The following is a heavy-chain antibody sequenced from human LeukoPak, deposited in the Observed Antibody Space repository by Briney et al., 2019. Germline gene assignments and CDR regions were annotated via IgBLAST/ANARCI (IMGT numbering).Heavy chain of an antibody. J-gene: IGHJ4*02. CDR2: IKQDGSQR. Sequence: GGSLRLSCTASGFTFSDYLMTWVRQAPGKGPEWVANIKQDGSQRYYVDSVRGRFTISRDNAKNSLFLQMTGLRAEDTAVYYCARRDASSSRRSPIDYWGQGTLVTVSS. CDR1: GFTFSDYL. V-gene: IGHV3-7*01. D-gene: IGHD6-6*01. CDR3: ARRDASSSRRSPIDY.